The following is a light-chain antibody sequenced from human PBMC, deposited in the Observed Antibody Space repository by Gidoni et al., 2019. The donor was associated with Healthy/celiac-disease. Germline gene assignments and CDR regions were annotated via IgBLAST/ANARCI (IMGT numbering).Light chain of an antibody. CDR1: QSVSSY. CDR2: DAS. V-gene: IGKV3-11*01. J-gene: IGKJ2*03. CDR3: QHRGS. Sequence: EIVLTQSPATLSLSPGESATLSCRASQSVSSYLAWYQPKPGQAPRPLIYDASNRATGIPARFSGSGSGTDFTLTISSLEPEDFAVYYCQHRGSFGQXTKLEIK.